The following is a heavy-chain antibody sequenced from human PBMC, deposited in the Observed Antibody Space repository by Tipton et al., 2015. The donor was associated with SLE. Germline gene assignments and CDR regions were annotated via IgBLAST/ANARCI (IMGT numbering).Heavy chain of an antibody. D-gene: IGHD3-9*01. Sequence: TLSLTCTVSGGSISSYYWSWIRQPPGKGLERIGYIYYSGSTNYNPSLKSRVTISVDTSKNQFSLKLSSVTAADTAVYYCARGLGFDWFNYWGQGTLVTVSS. CDR1: GGSISSYY. V-gene: IGHV4-59*01. CDR2: IYYSGST. CDR3: ARGLGFDWFNY. J-gene: IGHJ4*02.